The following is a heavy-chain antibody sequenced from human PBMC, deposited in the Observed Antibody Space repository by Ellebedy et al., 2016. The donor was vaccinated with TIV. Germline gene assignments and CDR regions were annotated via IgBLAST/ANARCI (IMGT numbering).Heavy chain of an antibody. CDR1: GFTFSSYT. J-gene: IGHJ6*02. D-gene: IGHD3-10*01. Sequence: GESLKISCVASGFTFSSYTMNWVHQAPGKGLEWVSSISSSDHYIHYADSVKGRFTISRDHAKNSLYLQMNSLRAEDTAVYDCARDSGTRLDYYGMDVWGQGTTVTVSS. CDR3: ARDSGTRLDYYGMDV. CDR2: ISSSDHYI. V-gene: IGHV3-21*01.